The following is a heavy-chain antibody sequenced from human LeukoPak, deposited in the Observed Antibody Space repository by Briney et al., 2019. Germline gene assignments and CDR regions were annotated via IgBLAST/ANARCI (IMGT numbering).Heavy chain of an antibody. V-gene: IGHV1-2*02. CDR1: GYTFTGYY. CDR2: INPNSGGT. D-gene: IGHD3-10*01. Sequence: ASVKVSCKASGYTFTGYYMHWVRQAPGQGLEWMGWINPNSGGTNYAQKFQGRVTMTRDTSISTAYMELSRLRSDDTAVYYCAALAPGVRQYDYWGQGTLVTVSS. CDR3: AALAPGVRQYDY. J-gene: IGHJ4*02.